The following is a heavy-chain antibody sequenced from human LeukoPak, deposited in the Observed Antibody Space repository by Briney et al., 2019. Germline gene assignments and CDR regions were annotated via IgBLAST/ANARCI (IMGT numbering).Heavy chain of an antibody. CDR1: AYSCTNYG. CDR2: ISTYNSNT. J-gene: IGHJ4*02. CDR3: ARAADTAMVTIDY. Sequence: ASVKVSCKTSAYSCTNYGITWVRQAPGQGLEWMGWISTYNSNTNYAQKFQGRVTMTTDTSTSTAYMELRSLRSDDTAVYYCARAADTAMVTIDYWGQGTLVTVSS. V-gene: IGHV1-18*01. D-gene: IGHD5-18*01.